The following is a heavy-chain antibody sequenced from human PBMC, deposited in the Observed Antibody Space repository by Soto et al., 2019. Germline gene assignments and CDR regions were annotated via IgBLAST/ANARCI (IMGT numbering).Heavy chain of an antibody. V-gene: IGHV2-26*01. CDR3: ARGGGVAATLDI. J-gene: IGHJ3*02. CDR2: IFSNDAK. CDR1: GFSLSNARMG. Sequence: QVTLKESGPVLVKPTETLTLTCTVSGFSLSNARMGVSWIRQPPGTALECLAHIFSNDAKSYSTSLNSRLTISKDTSKSQVALTMTNMDPVDTATYYCARGGGVAATLDIWGQGTMVTVSS. D-gene: IGHD2-15*01.